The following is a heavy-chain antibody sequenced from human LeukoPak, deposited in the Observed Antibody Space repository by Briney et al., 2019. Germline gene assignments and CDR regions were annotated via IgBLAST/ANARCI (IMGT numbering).Heavy chain of an antibody. CDR1: GYTFTSYG. CDR2: ISAYNGNT. CDR3: ARSVTYYDFWSGSNWFDP. V-gene: IGHV1-18*01. J-gene: IGHJ5*02. Sequence: WASVNVSCKASGYTFTSYGISWVRQAPGQGLEWMGWISAYNGNTNYAQKLQGRVTMTTDTSTSTAYMELRSLRSDDTAVYYCARSVTYYDFWSGSNWFDPWGQGTLVTVSS. D-gene: IGHD3-3*01.